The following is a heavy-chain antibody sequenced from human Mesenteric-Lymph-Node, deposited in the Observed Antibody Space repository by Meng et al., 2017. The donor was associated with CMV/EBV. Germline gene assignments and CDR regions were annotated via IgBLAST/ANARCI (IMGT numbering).Heavy chain of an antibody. CDR3: ARDSRLNQVSYFDY. V-gene: IGHV1-46*01. CDR2: INPSGGST. CDR1: GYTFTSYY. D-gene: IGHD2-2*01. J-gene: IGHJ4*02. Sequence: ASVKVSCKASGYTFTSYYMHWVRQAPGQGLEWMGIINPSGGSTSYAQKFQGRVTMTRDTSITTAYMELSRLRSDDTAVYYCARDSRLNQVSYFDYWGQGPLVTVSS.